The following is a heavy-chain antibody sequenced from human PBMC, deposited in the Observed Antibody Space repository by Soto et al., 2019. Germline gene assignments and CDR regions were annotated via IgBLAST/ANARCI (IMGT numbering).Heavy chain of an antibody. J-gene: IGHJ4*02. CDR2: ISSDGSST. V-gene: IGHV3-30-3*01. D-gene: IGHD5-18*01. CDR3: ARGAYRYFDY. Sequence: GGSLRLSCVASGFTFSGYAMHWIRQAPGKAPEWVALISSDGSSTLYADSVKGRFTISRDNSRNTLYLQLNSLRPDDTAVFSCARGAYRYFDYWGQGTLVTVSS. CDR1: GFTFSGYA.